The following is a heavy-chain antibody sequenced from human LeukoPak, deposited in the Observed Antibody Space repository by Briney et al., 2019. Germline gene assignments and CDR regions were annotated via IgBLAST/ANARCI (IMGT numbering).Heavy chain of an antibody. CDR1: GFTFSDYY. CDR3: ARVNYDYIWGCYRLLDY. CDR2: ISSSGSTI. Sequence: PGGSLRLSCAASGFTFSDYYMSWIRQAPGKGLEWVSYISSSGSTIYYADSVKGRFTISRDNAKNSLYLQMNSLRAEGTAVYYCARVNYDYIWGCYRLLDYWGQGTLVTVSS. D-gene: IGHD3-16*02. J-gene: IGHJ4*02. V-gene: IGHV3-11*01.